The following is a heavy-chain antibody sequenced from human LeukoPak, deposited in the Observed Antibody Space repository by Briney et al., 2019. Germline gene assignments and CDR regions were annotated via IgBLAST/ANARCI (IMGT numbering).Heavy chain of an antibody. V-gene: IGHV4-59*01. Sequence: SETLSLTCTVSGGSISSYYWSWIRQPPGKGLEWIRYIYYSGSTNYNPSLKSRVTISVDTSKNQFSLKLSSVTAADTAVYYCARNIWFGESADAFDIWGQGTMVTVSS. CDR2: IYYSGST. CDR1: GGSISSYY. CDR3: ARNIWFGESADAFDI. J-gene: IGHJ3*02. D-gene: IGHD3-10*01.